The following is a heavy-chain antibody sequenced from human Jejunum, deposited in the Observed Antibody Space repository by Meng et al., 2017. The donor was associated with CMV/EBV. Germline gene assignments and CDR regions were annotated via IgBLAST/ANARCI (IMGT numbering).Heavy chain of an antibody. J-gene: IGHJ4*02. CDR2: FYYDGT. Sequence: GVSISRYFWRWIRQSPGKGLEWIGYFYYDGTNYNPSLKSRATISVDTSKNQFSLQLSSVTAADTAVYYCARESTSRGKYYFDYWGQGTLVTVSS. CDR3: ARESTSRGKYYFDY. CDR1: GVSISRYF. D-gene: IGHD2-2*01. V-gene: IGHV4-59*01.